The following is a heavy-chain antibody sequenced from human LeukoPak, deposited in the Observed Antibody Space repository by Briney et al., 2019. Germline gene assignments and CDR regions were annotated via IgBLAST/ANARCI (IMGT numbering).Heavy chain of an antibody. CDR1: GGSISSSSYY. CDR3: ATSASSGYYDY. Sequence: SETLSLTCTVSGGSISSSSYYWGWIRQPPGKGLEWIGSMSYSGSTYYNPSLKSRVTIAVDTSKTQFSLKLSSVTAADTAVYYCATSASSGYYDYWGQGTLVTVSS. J-gene: IGHJ4*02. V-gene: IGHV4-39*01. D-gene: IGHD3-22*01. CDR2: MSYSGST.